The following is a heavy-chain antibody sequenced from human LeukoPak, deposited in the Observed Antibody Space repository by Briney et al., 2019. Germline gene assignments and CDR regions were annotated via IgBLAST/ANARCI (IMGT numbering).Heavy chain of an antibody. J-gene: IGHJ4*02. CDR2: ISAYNGNT. Sequence: GASVKVSCKASGYTFTSYGISWVRQAPGQGLEWMGWISAYNGNTNYAQKLQGRVTMTTDTSTSTAYMELRSLRSDDTAVYYCARADPTSEHYGSGSYCAFDYWGQGTLVTVSS. CDR3: ARADPTSEHYGSGSYCAFDY. D-gene: IGHD3-10*01. V-gene: IGHV1-18*01. CDR1: GYTFTSYG.